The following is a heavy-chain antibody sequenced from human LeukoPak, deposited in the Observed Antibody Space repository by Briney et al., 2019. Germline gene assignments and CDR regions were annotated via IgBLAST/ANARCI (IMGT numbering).Heavy chain of an antibody. D-gene: IGHD1-26*01. Sequence: GESLKISCKGSGYSFTSYWIGWVHQMPGKGLEWMGSIDPGDSDTRYSPSFQGQVTISADKSISTAYLQWSSLKASDTATYYCARLRRYLGGSTAHDSYYYGMDVWGQGTTVTVSS. J-gene: IGHJ6*02. V-gene: IGHV5-51*07. CDR1: GYSFTSYW. CDR3: ARLRRYLGGSTAHDSYYYGMDV. CDR2: IDPGDSDT.